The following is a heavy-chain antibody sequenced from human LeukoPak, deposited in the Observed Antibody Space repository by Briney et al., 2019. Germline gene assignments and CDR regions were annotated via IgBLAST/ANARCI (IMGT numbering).Heavy chain of an antibody. Sequence: GGSLRLSCAASGITFSSHWMHWVRQAPGKGLVWVSRINSDGSSLSYADSVKDRFTISRDNAKNTLYLQMNSLRAGDTAVYYCARHPHGGFWGDSVSGGPHDAFDIWGQGTMVSVSS. V-gene: IGHV3-74*01. D-gene: IGHD3-10*01. CDR3: ARHPHGGFWGDSVSGGPHDAFDI. CDR2: INSDGSSL. CDR1: GITFSSHW. J-gene: IGHJ3*02.